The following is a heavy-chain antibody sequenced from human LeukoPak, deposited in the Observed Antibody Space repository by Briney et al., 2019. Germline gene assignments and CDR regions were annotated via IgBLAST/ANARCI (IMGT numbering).Heavy chain of an antibody. CDR3: ARDRGIAVADYFDY. D-gene: IGHD6-19*01. J-gene: IGHJ4*02. CDR1: GFTFSSYS. V-gene: IGHV3-48*01. CDR2: ISSSSSTI. Sequence: GGYLRLSCAASGFTFSSYSMNWVRRAPGKGLEWVSYISSSSSTIYYADSVKGRFTISRDNAKNSLYLQMNSLRAEDTAVYYCARDRGIAVADYFDYWGQGTLVTVSS.